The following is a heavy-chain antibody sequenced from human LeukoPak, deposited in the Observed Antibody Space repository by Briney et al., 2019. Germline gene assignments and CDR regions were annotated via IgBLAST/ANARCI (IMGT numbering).Heavy chain of an antibody. CDR1: GGSFSGYY. J-gene: IGHJ6*03. D-gene: IGHD3-16*01. V-gene: IGHV4-34*01. Sequence: KPSETLSLTCAVYGGSFSGYYWSWIRQPPGKGLEWIGEINHSGSTNYNPSLKSRVTISVDTSKNQFSLKLSSVTAADTAVYYCARLRKKGYVFYYYYYMDVWGKGTTVTVSS. CDR3: ARLRKKGYVFYYYYYMDV. CDR2: INHSGST.